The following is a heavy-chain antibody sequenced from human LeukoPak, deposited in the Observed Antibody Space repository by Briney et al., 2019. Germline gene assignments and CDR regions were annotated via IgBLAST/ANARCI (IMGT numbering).Heavy chain of an antibody. Sequence: SETLSLTCTVSGGSISSGGYYWSWIRQHPGKGLEWIGYIYYSGSTNYNPSLKSRVTISVDTSKNQFSLKLSSVTAADTAEYYCARGRNSGWYGGYYFDYWGQGTLVTVSS. CDR2: IYYSGST. D-gene: IGHD6-19*01. CDR1: GGSISSGGYY. V-gene: IGHV4-61*08. J-gene: IGHJ4*02. CDR3: ARGRNSGWYGGYYFDY.